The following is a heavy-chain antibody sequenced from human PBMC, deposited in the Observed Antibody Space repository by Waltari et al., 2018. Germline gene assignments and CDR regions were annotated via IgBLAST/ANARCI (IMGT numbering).Heavy chain of an antibody. CDR1: GGTFRRYA. CDR3: ARNGDSSGYYTYNWFDP. D-gene: IGHD3-22*01. J-gene: IGHJ5*02. V-gene: IGHV1-69*04. CDR2: IIPILGIA. Sequence: QVQLVQSGTEVKKPGSSVKVSCKASGGTFRRYAISWVRPPPGQGLEWMGGIIPILGIANYAQKFQGRVTITADESTSTAYMELSSLRSEDTAVYYCARNGDSSGYYTYNWFDPWGQGTLVTVSS.